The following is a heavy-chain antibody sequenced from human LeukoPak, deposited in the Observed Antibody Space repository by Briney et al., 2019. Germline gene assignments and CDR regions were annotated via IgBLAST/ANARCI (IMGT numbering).Heavy chain of an antibody. CDR1: GFTVSSYW. D-gene: IGHD5-18*01. CDR2: IKKDGSEK. V-gene: IGHV3-7*01. J-gene: IGHJ4*02. CDR3: ARDLSGVAGYTYGRGIDY. Sequence: GGSLRLSCAASGFTVSSYWMSWVRQAPGKGLEWVANIKKDGSEKYYVDSVKGRFTISRDNAKTSLYLQMNSLRAEDTAVYYCARDLSGVAGYTYGRGIDYWGQGTLVTVSS.